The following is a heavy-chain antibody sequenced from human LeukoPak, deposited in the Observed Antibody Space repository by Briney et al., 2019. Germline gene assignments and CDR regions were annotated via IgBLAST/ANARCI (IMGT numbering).Heavy chain of an antibody. CDR2: TYYRSKWYN. D-gene: IGHD2-8*02. Sequence: PSQTLSLTCAISGDSVSSNGAAWNWIRQSPSRNLEWLGRTYYRSKWYNDYAISVKSRITINPDTSKNQFSRQLNSVPPEDTAVYYCARSTGWLNGHWGQGTLVTVSS. J-gene: IGHJ4*02. CDR1: GDSVSSNGAA. V-gene: IGHV6-1*01. CDR3: ARSTGWLNGH.